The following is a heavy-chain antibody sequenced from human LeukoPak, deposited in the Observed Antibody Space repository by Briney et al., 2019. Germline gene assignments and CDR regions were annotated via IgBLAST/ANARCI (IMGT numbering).Heavy chain of an antibody. CDR2: INPNSGGT. CDR1: GYTFTGYY. CDR3: AREGTYYYDSSGLDY. V-gene: IGHV1-2*02. D-gene: IGHD3-22*01. Sequence: ASVKVSCKASGYTFTGYYMHWVRQAPGQGLEWMGGINPNSGGTNYAQKFQGRVTMTRDTSISTAYMELSRLRSDDTAVYYCAREGTYYYDSSGLDYWGQGTLVTVSS. J-gene: IGHJ4*02.